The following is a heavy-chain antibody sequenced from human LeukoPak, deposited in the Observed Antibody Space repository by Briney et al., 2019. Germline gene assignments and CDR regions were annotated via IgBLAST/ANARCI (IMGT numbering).Heavy chain of an antibody. Sequence: SVKVSCKASGGTFSSYAISWVRQAPGQGLEWMGGIIPIFGTANYAQKFQGRVTITTDESTSTAYVELSSLRSEDTAVYYCARASYSSGYYHDAFDIWGQGTMVTVSS. CDR2: IIPIFGTA. D-gene: IGHD3-22*01. CDR3: ARASYSSGYYHDAFDI. J-gene: IGHJ3*02. CDR1: GGTFSSYA. V-gene: IGHV1-69*05.